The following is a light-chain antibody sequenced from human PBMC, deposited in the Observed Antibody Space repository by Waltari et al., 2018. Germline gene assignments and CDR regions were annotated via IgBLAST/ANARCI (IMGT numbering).Light chain of an antibody. CDR1: QSVRGY. CDR2: YAS. V-gene: IGKV3-11*01. CDR3: HHLTKCPEFT. Sequence: ELVSTQSQATWSLSPGDRATLPCRASQSVRGYLAWYQQKPGQAPRPLLYYASNSATGIPARFSSSRSSTDFSLTIISLQPEDFAVYYCHHLTKCPEFTFGPGTKVDLK. J-gene: IGKJ3*01.